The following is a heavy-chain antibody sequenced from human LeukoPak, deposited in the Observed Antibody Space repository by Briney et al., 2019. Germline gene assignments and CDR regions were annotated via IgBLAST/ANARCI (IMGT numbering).Heavy chain of an antibody. CDR3: ARERPRYYDSSGASEIGW. D-gene: IGHD3-22*01. CDR1: GFTFSSYA. V-gene: IGHV3-30*01. CDR2: ISYDRSNK. J-gene: IGHJ4*02. Sequence: PGGSLRLSCAASGFTFSSYAMHWVRQAPGKGLEWVAVISYDRSNKYYADSVKGRFTISRDNSKNTLYLQMNSLRAEDTAVYYCARERPRYYDSSGASEIGWWGQGTLVTVSS.